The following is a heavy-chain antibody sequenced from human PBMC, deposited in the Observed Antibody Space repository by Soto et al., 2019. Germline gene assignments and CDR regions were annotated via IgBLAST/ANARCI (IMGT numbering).Heavy chain of an antibody. CDR1: GFTFSGSA. CDR3: PSSSWLVILDY. V-gene: IGHV3-73*01. J-gene: IGHJ4*02. CDR2: IRSKANSYAT. Sequence: PGGSLRLSCAASGFTFSGSAMHWVRQAAGKGLEWVGRIRSKANSYATAYAASVKGRFTISRDDSKNTAYLQMNSLKTEDTAVYYCPSSSWLVILDYSGQGTLVTVSS. D-gene: IGHD6-19*01.